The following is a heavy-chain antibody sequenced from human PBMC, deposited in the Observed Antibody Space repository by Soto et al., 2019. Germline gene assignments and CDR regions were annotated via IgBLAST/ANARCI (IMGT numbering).Heavy chain of an antibody. CDR3: ASLSIEAAGDDAFYI. CDR1: GGTFSSYA. CDR2: IIPIFGTA. J-gene: IGHJ3*02. D-gene: IGHD6-13*01. V-gene: IGHV1-69*01. Sequence: QVQLVQAGAEVKKPGSSVKISGKDSGGTFSSYAISWVRQAPGQGLEWMGGIIPIFGTANYAQKVQGRVTFTAGESTSTAYMELRGLRFGDTAVYYCASLSIEAAGDDAFYIWGPGTLVTVSS.